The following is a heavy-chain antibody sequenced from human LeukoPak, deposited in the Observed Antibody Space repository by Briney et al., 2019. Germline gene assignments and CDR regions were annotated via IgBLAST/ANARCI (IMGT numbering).Heavy chain of an antibody. Sequence: GGSLRLSCAASGFKLSSYMLNWVRQAPGKGLEWVSSISSTGSYIYYADSVEGRFTISRDNAKNSLYLQMNSLRAEDTAVYYCARGPSIAARIFDYWGQGTLVTVSS. CDR2: ISSTGSYI. CDR3: ARGPSIAARIFDY. D-gene: IGHD6-6*01. CDR1: GFKLSSYM. J-gene: IGHJ4*02. V-gene: IGHV3-21*01.